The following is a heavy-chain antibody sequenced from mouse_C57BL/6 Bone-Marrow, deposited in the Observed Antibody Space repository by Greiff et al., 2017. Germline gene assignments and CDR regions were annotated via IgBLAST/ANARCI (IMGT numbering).Heavy chain of an antibody. J-gene: IGHJ4*01. CDR1: GYTFTNYW. V-gene: IGHV1-64*01. Sequence: QVQLQQPGAELVKPGASVKLSCQASGYTFTNYWMHWVKQRPGQGLEWIGMMHPNGGSPDYNEKFKSEATLSVATSSRTAYMELSSLTSADSAVYYCARSYDYDDYTIDYWGQGTSVTVSS. CDR3: ARSYDYDDYTIDY. CDR2: MHPNGGSP. D-gene: IGHD2-4*01.